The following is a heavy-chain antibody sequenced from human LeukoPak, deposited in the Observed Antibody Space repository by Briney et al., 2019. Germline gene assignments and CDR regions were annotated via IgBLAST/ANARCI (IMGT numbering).Heavy chain of an antibody. V-gene: IGHV3-53*01. CDR2: IYSGGST. J-gene: IGHJ4*02. CDR1: GFTVSSNY. D-gene: IGHD6-13*01. CDR3: ARSAAAGHFDY. Sequence: GGSLRLSCAASGFTVSSNYMSWVRQAPGKGLEWVSVIYSGGSTYYADSVKGRFTISRDNSKNTLYLQMNSLRAEDTAVYYCARSAAAGHFDYWGQGTLVTVSS.